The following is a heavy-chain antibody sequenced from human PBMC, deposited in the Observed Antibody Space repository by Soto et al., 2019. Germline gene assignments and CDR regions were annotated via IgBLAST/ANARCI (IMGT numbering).Heavy chain of an antibody. J-gene: IGHJ6*03. V-gene: IGHV3-9*01. CDR1: GFTFDDYG. Sequence: EVQLVESGGGLVQPGRSLRLSCAASGFTFDDYGMHWVRPAPGKVLEWVSGISWNSGSRGYSESVKGRCIISRDNAKNCLYLQMNSLRLEDTALYYCAKVGVRGVNFYCYYTDVWGKGTTVTVSS. D-gene: IGHD3-10*01. CDR3: AKVGVRGVNFYCYYTDV. CDR2: ISWNSGSR.